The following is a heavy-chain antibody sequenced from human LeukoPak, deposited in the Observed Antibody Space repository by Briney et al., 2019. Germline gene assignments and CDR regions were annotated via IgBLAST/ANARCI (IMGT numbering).Heavy chain of an antibody. D-gene: IGHD3-22*01. CDR1: GFTFSSYG. V-gene: IGHV3-30*02. Sequence: GGSLRLSCAAPGFTFSSYGMHWVRQAPGKGLEWVAFIRYDGSNKYYADSVKGRFTISRDNSKNTLYLQMNSLRAEDTAVYYCARDQGGYYYDSSGYEADYWGQGTLVTVSS. J-gene: IGHJ4*02. CDR2: IRYDGSNK. CDR3: ARDQGGYYYDSSGYEADY.